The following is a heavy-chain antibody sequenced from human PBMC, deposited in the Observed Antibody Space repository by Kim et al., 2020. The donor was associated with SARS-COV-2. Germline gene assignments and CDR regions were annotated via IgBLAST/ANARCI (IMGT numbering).Heavy chain of an antibody. CDR1: GASISSHY. V-gene: IGHV4-59*11. CDR2: MSYSGNT. Sequence: SETLSLTCTVSGASISSHYWSWIRQPPGKGLEWIGYMSYSGNTNYNPSLKSRVTISVDTSKNQFSLNVSSVTAADTAAYYCATSPRNPGYYGSSPYYYFDYWGQGALVTVSP. J-gene: IGHJ4*02. D-gene: IGHD3-22*01. CDR3: ATSPRNPGYYGSSPYYYFDY.